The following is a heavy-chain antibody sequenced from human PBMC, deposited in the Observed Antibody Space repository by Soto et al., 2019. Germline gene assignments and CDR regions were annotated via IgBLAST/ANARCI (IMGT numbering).Heavy chain of an antibody. CDR2: ISGYSGNA. D-gene: IGHD4-17*01. Sequence: ASVEVSCRTSGYIFSDYGINWVRQAPGQGLEWMGWISGYSGNANLAQKFQGRVTMTTDKSTRTAYMELRRLRSDDTAVYYCAKRTSGTTWGESDYWGQGTLVTVS. V-gene: IGHV1-18*04. CDR1: GYIFSDYG. CDR3: AKRTSGTTWGESDY. J-gene: IGHJ4*02.